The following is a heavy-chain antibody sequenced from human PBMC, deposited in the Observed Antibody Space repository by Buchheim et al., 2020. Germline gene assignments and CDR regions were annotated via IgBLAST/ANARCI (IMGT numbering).Heavy chain of an antibody. CDR2: ISYDGSNK. Sequence: QVQLVESGGGVVQPGRSLRLSCAASGFTFSSYAMHWVRQAPGKGLEWVAVISYDGSNKYYADSVKGRFTISRDNSKNQLYLQMNSLRAEDTAVYYCARDVYYYDSSGYSFDYWGQGTL. CDR1: GFTFSSYA. D-gene: IGHD3-22*01. V-gene: IGHV3-30-3*01. J-gene: IGHJ4*02. CDR3: ARDVYYYDSSGYSFDY.